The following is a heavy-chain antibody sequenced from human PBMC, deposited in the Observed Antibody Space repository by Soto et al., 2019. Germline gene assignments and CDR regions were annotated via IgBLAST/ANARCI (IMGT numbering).Heavy chain of an antibody. CDR3: ARGGHSNGRNPYFGMDV. D-gene: IGHD3-22*01. V-gene: IGHV3-53*01. CDR1: GFSVSNNY. J-gene: IGHJ6*02. Sequence: GGSLRLSCAATGFSVSNNYMSWVRQAPGKGLEWVSGIYSGGSTFYADSVKGRFTISRDNSKNTLDLQMNSLRAEDTAVYYCARGGHSNGRNPYFGMDVWGQGTTVTVSS. CDR2: IYSGGST.